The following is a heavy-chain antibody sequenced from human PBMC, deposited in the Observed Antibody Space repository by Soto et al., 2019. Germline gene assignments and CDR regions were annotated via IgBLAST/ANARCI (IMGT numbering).Heavy chain of an antibody. J-gene: IGHJ6*02. CDR2: INPSGGST. Sequence: ASVKVSCKASGYTFTSYYMHWVRQAPGQGLEWMGIINPSGGSTSYAQKFQGRVTMTRDTSTSTVYMELSSLRSEDTAVYYCAYNYDILTGYPAYGMDVWGQGTTVTVSS. D-gene: IGHD3-9*01. CDR1: GYTFTSYY. CDR3: AYNYDILTGYPAYGMDV. V-gene: IGHV1-46*01.